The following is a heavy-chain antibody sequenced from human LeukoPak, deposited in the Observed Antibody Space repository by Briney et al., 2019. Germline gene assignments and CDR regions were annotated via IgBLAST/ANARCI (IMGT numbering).Heavy chain of an antibody. Sequence: GASVKVSCKASGGTFSSYAISWVRQAPGQGLEWMGGIIPIFGTANYAQKFQGRVTITADESTSTAYMELSSLRSEDTAVYYCAKDTDSSGYYGMDVWGQGTTVTVSS. V-gene: IGHV1-69*13. D-gene: IGHD6-19*01. CDR1: GGTFSSYA. J-gene: IGHJ6*02. CDR3: AKDTDSSGYYGMDV. CDR2: IIPIFGTA.